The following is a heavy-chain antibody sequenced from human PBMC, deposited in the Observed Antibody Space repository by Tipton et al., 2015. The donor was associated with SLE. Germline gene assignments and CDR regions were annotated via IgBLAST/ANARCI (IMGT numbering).Heavy chain of an antibody. Sequence: SLRLSCAASGFTFSSYSMNWVRQAPGKGLEWVSYISSSSSTIYYADSVKGRFTISRDNAKNSLYLQMNSLRAEDTAVYYCAGYYDILTGYPSLWGQGTLVTVSS. D-gene: IGHD3-9*01. J-gene: IGHJ4*02. CDR1: GFTFSSYS. CDR2: ISSSSSTI. CDR3: AGYYDILTGYPSL. V-gene: IGHV3-48*01.